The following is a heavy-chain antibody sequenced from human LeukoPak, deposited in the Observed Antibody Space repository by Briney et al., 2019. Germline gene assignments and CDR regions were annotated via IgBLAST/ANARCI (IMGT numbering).Heavy chain of an antibody. V-gene: IGHV3-15*01. D-gene: IGHD1-26*01. Sequence: GGSLRLSCAASGFTFSNAWMSWVRQAPGKGLEWVGRIKSKTDGGTTDYAAPVKGRFTISRDDSKNTLYLQMNSLKTEDTAVYYCTTVGDKIIVGARGAAYWGQGTLVTVSP. CDR1: GFTFSNAW. CDR2: IKSKTDGGTT. J-gene: IGHJ4*02. CDR3: TTVGDKIIVGARGAAY.